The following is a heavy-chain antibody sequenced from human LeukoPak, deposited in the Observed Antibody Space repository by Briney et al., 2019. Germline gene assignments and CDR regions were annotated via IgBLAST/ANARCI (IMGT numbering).Heavy chain of an antibody. D-gene: IGHD3-22*01. CDR1: GFTFSSYG. V-gene: IGHV3-30*18. Sequence: GGSLRLSCAASGFTFSSYGMHWVRQAPGKGLEWVAVISYDGSNKYYADSVKGRFTISRDNSKNTLYLQMNSLRAEDTAVYYCAKLAYYGSSGFDYWGQGTLVTVSS. J-gene: IGHJ4*02. CDR2: ISYDGSNK. CDR3: AKLAYYGSSGFDY.